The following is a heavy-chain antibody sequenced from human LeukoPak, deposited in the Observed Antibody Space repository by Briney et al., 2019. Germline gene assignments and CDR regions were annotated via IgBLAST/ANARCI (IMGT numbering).Heavy chain of an antibody. Sequence: GGSLRLSCAASGFTFRAHSMHWVRQTPGKGLEWVAVTSYDGSKKYYGDSVKGRFTISRDNSKNTLYLEVSTLRAEDNDVYSCTRNPEMQYWFDPWGQGTLVTVSS. V-gene: IGHV3-30-3*01. J-gene: IGHJ5*02. CDR3: TRNPEMQYWFDP. D-gene: IGHD2/OR15-2a*01. CDR2: TSYDGSKK. CDR1: GFTFRAHS.